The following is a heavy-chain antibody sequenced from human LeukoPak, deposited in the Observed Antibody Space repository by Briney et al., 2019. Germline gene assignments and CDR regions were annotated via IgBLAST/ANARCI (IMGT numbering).Heavy chain of an antibody. CDR2: IYYSGST. CDR1: GGSISSGDYY. D-gene: IGHD3-22*01. J-gene: IGHJ4*02. Sequence: SQTLSLTCTVSGGSISSGDYYWSWIRQPPGKGLEWIGHIYYSGSTYYNPSLKSRVTISVDTSKNQFSLKLSSVTAADTAVYYCARESDSSGYYFDYWGQGTLVTVSS. CDR3: ARESDSSGYYFDY. V-gene: IGHV4-30-4*01.